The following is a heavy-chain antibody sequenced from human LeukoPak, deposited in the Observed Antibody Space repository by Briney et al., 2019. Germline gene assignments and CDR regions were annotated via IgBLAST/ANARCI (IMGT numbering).Heavy chain of an antibody. D-gene: IGHD3-22*01. CDR3: ARDYYDSSGYPSYFDY. CDR1: GYTFTGYY. J-gene: IGHJ4*02. Sequence: ASVKVSCKASGYTFTGYYMHWVRQAPGQGLEWMGWINPNSGGTNYAQRFQGRVTMTRYTSISTAYMELSRLRFDDTAVYYCARDYYDSSGYPSYFDYWGQGTLVTVSS. V-gene: IGHV1-2*02. CDR2: INPNSGGT.